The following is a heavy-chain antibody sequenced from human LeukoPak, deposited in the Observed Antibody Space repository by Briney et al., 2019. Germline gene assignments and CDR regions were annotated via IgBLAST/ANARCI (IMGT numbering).Heavy chain of an antibody. V-gene: IGHV4-4*07. J-gene: IGHJ5*02. Sequence: PSETLSLTCTVSGVSISSYSWSWIRQPAGKGLEWIGRIYTSGSTNYNPSLKSRVTMSVDTSKNQFSLNLSSVTAADTAVCYCARLGSDVDWFDPWGQGTLVTVSS. CDR3: ARLGSDVDWFDP. CDR2: IYTSGST. CDR1: GVSISSYS. D-gene: IGHD6-6*01.